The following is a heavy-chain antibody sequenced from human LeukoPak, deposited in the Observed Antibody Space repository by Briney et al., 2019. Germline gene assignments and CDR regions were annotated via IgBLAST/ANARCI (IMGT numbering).Heavy chain of an antibody. CDR2: IYYSGST. Sequence: SETLSLTCTVSGGSISSSSYYWGWIRQPPGKGLEWIGSIYYSGSTYYNPSLKSRVTISVDTSKNQFSLKLSSVTAADAAVYYCARFGITMVRGGFDPWGQGTLVTVSS. D-gene: IGHD3-10*01. CDR3: ARFGITMVRGGFDP. CDR1: GGSISSSSYY. V-gene: IGHV4-39*07. J-gene: IGHJ5*02.